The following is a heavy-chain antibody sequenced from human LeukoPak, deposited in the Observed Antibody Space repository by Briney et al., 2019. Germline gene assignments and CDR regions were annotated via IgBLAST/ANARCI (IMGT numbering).Heavy chain of an antibody. D-gene: IGHD2-8*01. CDR2: IAVSGST. V-gene: IGHV4-59*13. CDR1: GGSISSSP. CDR3: ARDSVYATNWFDA. Sequence: SETLSLTCTLSGGSISSSPWTWIRHPPGPGLEWIGYIAVSGSTNYSTSLESRVNISLDTTKNQFSLKLRSVTAADTAVYCGARDSVYATNWFDAWGQGTLVSV. J-gene: IGHJ5*02.